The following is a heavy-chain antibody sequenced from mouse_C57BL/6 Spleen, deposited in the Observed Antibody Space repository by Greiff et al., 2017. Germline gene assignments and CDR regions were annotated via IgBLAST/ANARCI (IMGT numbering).Heavy chain of an antibody. J-gene: IGHJ1*03. D-gene: IGHD1-1*01. CDR3: TREGSSSYSYWYFDV. Sequence: EVMLVESGAGLVKPGGSLKLSCAASGFTFSSYAMSWVRQTPEKRLEWVAYISSGGDYIYYADTVKGRFTISRDNARNTLYLQMSSLKSEDTAMYYCTREGSSSYSYWYFDVWGTGTTVTVSS. CDR1: GFTFSSYA. V-gene: IGHV5-9-1*02. CDR2: ISSGGDYI.